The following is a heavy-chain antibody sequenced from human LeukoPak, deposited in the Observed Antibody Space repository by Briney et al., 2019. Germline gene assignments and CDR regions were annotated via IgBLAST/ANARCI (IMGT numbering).Heavy chain of an antibody. Sequence: GGSLRLSCVASGFSFSDYYIDWVRQAPGKGLEWAGRSRNKANGYTPEFGASVKGRFSISREDSKNSVYLQMNSLKTEDTAVYYCSTDYYGSGRPGFGYWGQGSLVTVSS. D-gene: IGHD3-10*01. CDR2: SRNKANGYTP. J-gene: IGHJ4*02. CDR3: STDYYGSGRPGFGY. CDR1: GFSFSDYY. V-gene: IGHV3-72*01.